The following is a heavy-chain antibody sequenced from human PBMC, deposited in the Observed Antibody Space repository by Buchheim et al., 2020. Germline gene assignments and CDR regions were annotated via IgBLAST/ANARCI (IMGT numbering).Heavy chain of an antibody. Sequence: QVQLQESGPGLVKPSETLSVTCNVSGDSLSSYYWSWIRQPPGKGLEWIGYMSYSGIALSNDSLRSRVTMSVDTSKNQLSLSVSSVTAADTAVYFCARAPTYNRSRGWFDAWGQGTL. D-gene: IGHD5-24*01. J-gene: IGHJ5*02. CDR3: ARAPTYNRSRGWFDA. CDR2: MSYSGIA. CDR1: GDSLSSYY. V-gene: IGHV4-59*01.